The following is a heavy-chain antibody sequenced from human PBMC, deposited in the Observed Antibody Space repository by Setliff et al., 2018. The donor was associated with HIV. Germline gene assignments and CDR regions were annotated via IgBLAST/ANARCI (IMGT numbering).Heavy chain of an antibody. CDR2: IFWNSGHT. V-gene: IGHV3-9*02. D-gene: IGHD1-26*01. CDR3: TKDITPGGSDI. CDR1: GFTSNDHA. Sequence: PGGSLRLSCEASGFTSNDHARHWVRQIPGKGLEGVSGIFWNSGHTGYADSVKGRFTTSRDNARNILYLQMNSLRSDDTALYCCTKDITPGGSDIWGHGTMVTVSS. J-gene: IGHJ3*02.